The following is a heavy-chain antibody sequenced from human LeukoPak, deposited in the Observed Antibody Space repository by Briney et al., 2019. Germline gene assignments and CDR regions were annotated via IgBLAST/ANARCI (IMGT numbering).Heavy chain of an antibody. V-gene: IGHV3-21*01. CDR2: ISSSGSYI. J-gene: IGHJ4*02. D-gene: IGHD1-26*01. CDR1: AFTFSSYS. CDR3: ARMRSYYTGFDY. Sequence: GGSLRLSCAASAFTFSSYSMNWVRQAPGKGLEWVSSISSSGSYIYYADSVKGRFTISRDNAKNSLYLQMNSLRAEDTAVYYCARMRSYYTGFDYWGQGTLVTVSS.